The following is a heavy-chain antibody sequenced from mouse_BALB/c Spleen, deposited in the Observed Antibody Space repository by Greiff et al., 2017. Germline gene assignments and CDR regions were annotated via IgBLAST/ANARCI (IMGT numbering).Heavy chain of an antibody. V-gene: IGHV5-6-5*01. CDR2: ISSGGST. D-gene: IGHD1-1*02. CDR1: GFTFSSYA. Sequence: EVQLVESGGGLVKPGGSLKLSCAASGFTFSSYAMSWVRQTPEKRLEWVASISSGGSTYYPDSVKGRFTISRDNARNILYLQMSSLRSEDTAMYYCARGTRLSPYAMDYWGQGTSVTVSS. CDR3: ARGTRLSPYAMDY. J-gene: IGHJ4*01.